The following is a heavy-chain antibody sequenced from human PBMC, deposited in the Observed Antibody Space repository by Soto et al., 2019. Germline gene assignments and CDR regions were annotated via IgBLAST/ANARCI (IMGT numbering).Heavy chain of an antibody. Sequence: GGSLRLSCAASGFTFSSYSMNWVRQAPGKGLEWVSSISSSSSYIYYADSVKGRFTISRDNAKNSLYLQMNSLRAEDTAVYYCARDLGWLQFAGDFPMGYWGQGTLVTVSS. CDR3: ARDLGWLQFAGDFPMGY. J-gene: IGHJ4*02. D-gene: IGHD5-12*01. CDR1: GFTFSSYS. V-gene: IGHV3-21*01. CDR2: ISSSSSYI.